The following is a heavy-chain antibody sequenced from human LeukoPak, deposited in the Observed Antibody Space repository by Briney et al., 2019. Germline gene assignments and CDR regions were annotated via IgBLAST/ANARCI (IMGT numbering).Heavy chain of an antibody. CDR2: IKSKSDGGTT. J-gene: IGHJ4*02. CDR1: GVTFYYAS. D-gene: IGHD2-2*01. CDR3: TTDPAQYCSSTSCYTKKEDY. V-gene: IGHV3-15*01. Sequence: GGSLRLSCAASGVTFYYASMSWVRQAPGKGLEWVGRIKSKSDGGTTDYAAPVKGRFTISRDGSKNTLYLQMNSLKTEDTAVYYCTTDPAQYCSSTSCYTKKEDYWGQGTLVTVSS.